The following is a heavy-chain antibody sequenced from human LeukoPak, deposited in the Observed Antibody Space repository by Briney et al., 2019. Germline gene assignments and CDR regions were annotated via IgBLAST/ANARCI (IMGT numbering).Heavy chain of an antibody. CDR3: VRELAT. V-gene: IGHV3-30*03. D-gene: IGHD6-6*01. Sequence: GGSLRLSCAASGFTFSSYGMHWVRQAPGKGLEWVAVISYDGSNKYYADSVKGRFTISRDNAKNSLYLQMNSLRAEDTAVYYCVRELATWGQGTLVTVSS. J-gene: IGHJ4*02. CDR1: GFTFSSYG. CDR2: ISYDGSNK.